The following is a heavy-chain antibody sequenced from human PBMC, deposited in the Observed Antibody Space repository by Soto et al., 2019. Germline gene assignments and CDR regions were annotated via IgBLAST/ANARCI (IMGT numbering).Heavy chain of an antibody. Sequence: ASVKVSCKASGYTFTSYYMHWVRQAPGQGLEWMGIINPSGGSTSYTQKFQGRVTLTRDTSTTTVYMELSSLRSDDTAVYYCAFEDNEIIYGMDVWGQGTTVTVSS. D-gene: IGHD1-1*01. CDR3: AFEDNEIIYGMDV. CDR2: INPSGGST. CDR1: GYTFTSYY. J-gene: IGHJ6*02. V-gene: IGHV1-46*03.